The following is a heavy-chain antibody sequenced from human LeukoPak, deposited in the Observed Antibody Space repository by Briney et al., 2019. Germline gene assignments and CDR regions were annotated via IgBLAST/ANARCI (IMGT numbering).Heavy chain of an antibody. V-gene: IGHV1-2*02. Sequence: ASVKVSCKASGYTFTSYGISWVRQAPGQGLEWMAWINANSGGTNYAQKFQGRVTMTTDTSISTAYMEVTRLRSDDTAVYYCARVRIGQQLDKYYYYAMDVWGQGTTVTVSS. J-gene: IGHJ6*02. CDR3: ARVRIGQQLDKYYYYAMDV. D-gene: IGHD6-13*01. CDR2: INANSGGT. CDR1: GYTFTSYG.